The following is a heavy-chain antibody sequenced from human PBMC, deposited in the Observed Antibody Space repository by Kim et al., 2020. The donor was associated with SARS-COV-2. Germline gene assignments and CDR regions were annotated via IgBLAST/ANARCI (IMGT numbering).Heavy chain of an antibody. CDR2: IHFSGST. J-gene: IGHJ4*02. V-gene: IGHV4-39*01. Sequence: SETLSLTCTVSGGSISNAIYYWDWIRQPPGKGLEWIGTIHFSGSTYYNPSLKSRITISVDTSNNQLSLRLISVTAADTAVYYCTTHEEVGATFFDQWGQ. D-gene: IGHD1-26*01. CDR3: TTHEEVGATFFDQ. CDR1: GGSISNAIYY.